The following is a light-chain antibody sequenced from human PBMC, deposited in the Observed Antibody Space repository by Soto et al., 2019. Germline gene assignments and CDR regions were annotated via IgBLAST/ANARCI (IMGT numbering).Light chain of an antibody. CDR1: SSDIGNYYS. CDR3: CSYLGHNTYV. J-gene: IGLJ1*01. CDR2: DVT. Sequence: QSVLTQPASVSGSPGQSITISCIGTSSDIGNYYSVSWYQQHAGKAPKLIIYDVTKRPSGVSDRFSGSKSGNTASLTISGLQAEDEADYYCCSYLGHNTYVFGAGTKLTVL. V-gene: IGLV2-23*02.